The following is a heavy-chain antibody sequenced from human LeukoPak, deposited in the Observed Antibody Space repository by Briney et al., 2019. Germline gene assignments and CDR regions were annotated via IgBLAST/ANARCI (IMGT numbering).Heavy chain of an antibody. CDR2: IKQDGSET. Sequence: GGSLRLSCATSGFTFSTYWMSWVRQAPGKGLEWVANIKQDGSETYYADSVRGRFTIFRDNAKNSLYLQMDSLRVEDTAVYYCANGDGFDYWGQGTLVIVSS. CDR3: ANGDGFDY. CDR1: GFTFSTYW. J-gene: IGHJ4*02. D-gene: IGHD5-24*01. V-gene: IGHV3-7*01.